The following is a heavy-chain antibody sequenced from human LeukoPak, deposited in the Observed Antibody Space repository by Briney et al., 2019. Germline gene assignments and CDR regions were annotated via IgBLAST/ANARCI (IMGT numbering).Heavy chain of an antibody. CDR2: ISAYNGNT. V-gene: IGHV1-18*01. J-gene: IGHJ6*03. D-gene: IGHD3-3*01. CDR3: ARYSKFDFWSGYLSSEKYYYYYMDV. Sequence: GASVKVSCKASGYTFTSYGISWVRQAPGQGLEWMGWISAYNGNTNYAQKLQGRVTMTTDTSTSTAYMELRSLRSDDTAVYYCARYSKFDFWSGYLSSEKYYYYYMDVWGKGTTVTVSS. CDR1: GYTFTSYG.